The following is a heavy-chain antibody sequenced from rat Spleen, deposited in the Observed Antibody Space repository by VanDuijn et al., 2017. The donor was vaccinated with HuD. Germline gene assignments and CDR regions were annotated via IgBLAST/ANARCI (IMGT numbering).Heavy chain of an antibody. J-gene: IGHJ2*01. V-gene: IGHV5-27*01. CDR1: GFSFSNYG. CDR2: ITNSGGST. D-gene: IGHD1-11*01. CDR3: TAGGGYWDY. Sequence: EVQLVESGGGLVQPGRSLKLSCAASGFSFSNYGMAWVRQAPTKGLEWVASITNSGGSTYYRDSVKGRFTISRDNAKSTLYLQMNSLRSEDTATYYCTAGGGYWDYWGQGVMVTVSS.